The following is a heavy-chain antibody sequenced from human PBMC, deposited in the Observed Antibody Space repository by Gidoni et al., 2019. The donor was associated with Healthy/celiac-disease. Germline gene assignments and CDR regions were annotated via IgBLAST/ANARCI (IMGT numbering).Heavy chain of an antibody. CDR1: GFTFSSYS. V-gene: IGHV3-21*01. D-gene: IGHD6-6*01. J-gene: IGHJ4*02. CDR2: ISSSSSYI. CDR3: ARDEYSSSPGYFDY. Sequence: EVQLVESGGGLVKPGGSLSLSCAASGFTFSSYSMNWVRQAPGKGLEWVSSISSSSSYIYYADSVKGRFTISRDNAKNSLYLQMNSLRAEDTAVYYCARDEYSSSPGYFDYWGQGTLVTVSS.